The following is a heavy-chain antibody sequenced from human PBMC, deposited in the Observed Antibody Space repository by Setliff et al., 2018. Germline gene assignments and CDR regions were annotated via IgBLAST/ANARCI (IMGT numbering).Heavy chain of an antibody. CDR2: ISAYNGNT. V-gene: IGHV1-18*04. J-gene: IGHJ3*02. CDR3: ATNSGGNTIDAFDI. Sequence: ASVKVSCKASGYTFTGYYMHWVRQAPGQGLEWMGWISAYNGNTNYAQKLQGRVTMTTDTSTSTAYMELRSLRSEDTAVYYCATNSGGNTIDAFDIWGQGTMVTVSS. D-gene: IGHD2-15*01. CDR1: GYTFTGYY.